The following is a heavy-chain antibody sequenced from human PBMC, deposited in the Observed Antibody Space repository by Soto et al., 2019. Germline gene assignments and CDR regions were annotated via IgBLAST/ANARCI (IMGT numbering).Heavy chain of an antibody. CDR2: INHSGST. J-gene: IGHJ4*02. V-gene: IGHV4-34*01. CDR1: GGSFSGYY. Sequence: QVQLQQWGAGLLKPSETLSLTCAVYGGSFSGYYWSWIRQPPGKGLEWIGEINHSGSTNYNPSLNSRVTISVDTSKHQFSLKLSSVTAADTAVYYCARPNDYGTLAPFDYWGQGTLVTVSS. CDR3: ARPNDYGTLAPFDY. D-gene: IGHD4-17*01.